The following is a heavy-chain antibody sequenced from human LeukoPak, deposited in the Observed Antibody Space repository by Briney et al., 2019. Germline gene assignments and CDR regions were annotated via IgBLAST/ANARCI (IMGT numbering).Heavy chain of an antibody. D-gene: IGHD3-3*01. CDR2: INPNSGGT. CDR1: GYTFTGYY. J-gene: IGHJ5*02. CDR3: ARDRNDFWSGYYNWFDP. Sequence: GASVKVSCKASGYTFTGYYMHWVRQAPGQGLEWMGRINPNSGGTNYAQKFQGRVNMTRDTSISTAYMELSRLRSDDTAVYYCARDRNDFWSGYYNWFDPWGQGTLVTVSS. V-gene: IGHV1-2*06.